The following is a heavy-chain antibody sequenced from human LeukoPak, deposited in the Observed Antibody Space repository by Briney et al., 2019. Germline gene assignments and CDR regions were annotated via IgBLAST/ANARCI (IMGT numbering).Heavy chain of an antibody. CDR3: ARTHCSGGSCYSVPFDY. Sequence: GGSLRLSCAASGFTFSSYEMNWVRQAPGKGLEWVSYISSSGSTIYYADSVKGRFTISRDNAKNSLYLQMNSLRAEDTAVYYCARTHCSGGSCYSVPFDYWGQGTLVTVSS. D-gene: IGHD2-15*01. V-gene: IGHV3-48*03. J-gene: IGHJ4*02. CDR1: GFTFSSYE. CDR2: ISSSGSTI.